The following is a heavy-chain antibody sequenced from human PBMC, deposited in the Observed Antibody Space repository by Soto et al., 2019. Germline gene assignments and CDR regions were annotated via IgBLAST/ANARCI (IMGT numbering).Heavy chain of an antibody. V-gene: IGHV3-23*04. J-gene: IGHJ1*01. D-gene: IGHD3-16*02. CDR2: ISGNKMTT. Sequence: EIPLVESGGGLAQPGGSLRLSCVASGFSFSEYGMSWVRQTPQKTLEWVASISGNKMTTFYPDSVKGRFFISRDNSDNTLHLQMNSLRDDDTAIYYCAKRRLNTITSLSDWWGQGVQVTVSS. CDR3: AKRRLNTITSLSDW. CDR1: GFSFSEYG.